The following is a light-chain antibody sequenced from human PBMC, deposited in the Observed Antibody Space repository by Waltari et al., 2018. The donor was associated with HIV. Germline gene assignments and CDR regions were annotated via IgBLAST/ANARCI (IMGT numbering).Light chain of an antibody. CDR1: ISNIGGTT. V-gene: IGLV1-44*01. CDR3: AAWDANLNGRL. CDR2: SNN. J-gene: IGLJ2*01. Sequence: QSVLTQSPSASGTPGQRAPISCSGSISNIGGTTVSRYQPLPGTAPKLLIYSNNQRPSGVPDRFSGSKSGTSASLAISGRQSEDEADYYCAAWDANLNGRLFGGGTKLTVL.